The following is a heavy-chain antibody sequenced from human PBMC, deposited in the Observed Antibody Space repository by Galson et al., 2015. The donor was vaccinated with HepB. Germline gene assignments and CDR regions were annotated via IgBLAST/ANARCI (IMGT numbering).Heavy chain of an antibody. V-gene: IGHV3-30*18. Sequence: SLRLSCEASGLTFSSYGMHWVRQAPGKGLEWVAVISYDGSNKYYADAVKGRFTISRDNSKNTLYLQMNSLRAEDTAVYYCAKVGSNYRLFWYFDFWGRGTLVTVSS. J-gene: IGHJ2*01. CDR2: ISYDGSNK. CDR1: GLTFSSYG. CDR3: AKVGSNYRLFWYFDF. D-gene: IGHD4-11*01.